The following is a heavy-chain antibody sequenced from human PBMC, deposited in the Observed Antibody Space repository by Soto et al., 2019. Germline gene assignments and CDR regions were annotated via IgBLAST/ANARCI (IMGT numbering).Heavy chain of an antibody. CDR3: ARGGLYAYYQDN. CDR1: GFTFSSYW. D-gene: IGHD3-16*01. Sequence: EVQVVESGGGLVQPGGSLRLSCAASGFTFSSYWMHWARQAPGEGLVWVARVNPDGSTTNYADSVKGRFTVSRDNAKNTFYLQVNSLTAGETATYYCARGGLYAYYQDNWGQGTLVTVSS. CDR2: VNPDGSTT. J-gene: IGHJ4*02. V-gene: IGHV3-74*01.